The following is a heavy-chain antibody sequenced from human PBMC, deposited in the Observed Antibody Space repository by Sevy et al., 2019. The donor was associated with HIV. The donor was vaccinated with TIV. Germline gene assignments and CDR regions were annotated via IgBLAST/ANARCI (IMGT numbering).Heavy chain of an antibody. Sequence: GGSLRLSCAASGFIFSNYNMNWVRQAPGKGLEWVSSISSSSSYIYYADSVKGRFTISRDNAKNSLYLQMNSLRAEDTAVYYCARAWGIVGATSDRYYGMDVWGQGTTVTVSS. V-gene: IGHV3-21*01. CDR3: ARAWGIVGATSDRYYGMDV. CDR2: ISSSSSYI. D-gene: IGHD1-26*01. J-gene: IGHJ6*02. CDR1: GFIFSNYN.